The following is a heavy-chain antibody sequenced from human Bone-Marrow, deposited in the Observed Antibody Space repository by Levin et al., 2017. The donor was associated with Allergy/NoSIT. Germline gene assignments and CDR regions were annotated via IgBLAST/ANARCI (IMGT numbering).Heavy chain of an antibody. CDR1: GFTFSTYA. CDR2: ISYDGSKK. Sequence: SCAASGFTFSTYAMYWVRQAPGKGLEWVALISYDGSKKKFADSVKGRFTISRDNSKNTLYLQMNSLRPEDTAVYYCAKAEVAFDYWGQGALVTVSS. J-gene: IGHJ4*02. CDR3: AKAEVAFDY. V-gene: IGHV3-30*18. D-gene: IGHD2-15*01.